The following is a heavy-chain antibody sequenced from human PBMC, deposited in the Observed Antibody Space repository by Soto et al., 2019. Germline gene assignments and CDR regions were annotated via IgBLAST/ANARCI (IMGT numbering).Heavy chain of an antibody. Sequence: ASVKVSCKASGYTFTSYYMHWVRQAPGQGLEWMGIINPSGGSTSYAQKFQGRVTMTRDTSTSTVYMELSSLRSEDTAVYYCARDRRSSGDHDAFDFWGQGTMVTVSS. CDR3: ARDRRSSGDHDAFDF. CDR1: GYTFTSYY. CDR2: INPSGGST. D-gene: IGHD2-15*01. J-gene: IGHJ3*01. V-gene: IGHV1-46*01.